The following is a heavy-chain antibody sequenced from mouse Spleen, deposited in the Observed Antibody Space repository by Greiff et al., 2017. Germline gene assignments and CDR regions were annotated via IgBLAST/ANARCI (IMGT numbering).Heavy chain of an antibody. D-gene: IGHD2-1*01. CDR3: ALYGNRLPY. CDR1: GYTFTSYW. J-gene: IGHJ3*01. Sequence: QVQLQQPGAELVRPGSSVKLSCKASGYTFTSYWMHWVKQRPIQSLEWIGNIDPSDSETHYNQKFKDKATLTVDKSSSTAYMQLSSLTSEDSAVYYCALYGNRLPYWGQGTLVTVSA. CDR2: IDPSDSET. V-gene: IGHV1-52*01.